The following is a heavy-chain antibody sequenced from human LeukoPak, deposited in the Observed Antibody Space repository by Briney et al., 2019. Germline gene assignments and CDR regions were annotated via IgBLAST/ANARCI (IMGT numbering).Heavy chain of an antibody. CDR3: ARDEGYDSSGNCFDY. J-gene: IGHJ4*02. CDR2: INPNSGDT. CDR1: GYTFTGYY. V-gene: IGHV1-2*02. D-gene: IGHD3-22*01. Sequence: GASVKVSCKASGYTFTGYYIHWVRQAPGQGLEWMGWINPNSGDTNYAQKFQGRVTMTRDTSISTAYMELSRLRSDDTAVYYCARDEGYDSSGNCFDYWGQGTLVTVSS.